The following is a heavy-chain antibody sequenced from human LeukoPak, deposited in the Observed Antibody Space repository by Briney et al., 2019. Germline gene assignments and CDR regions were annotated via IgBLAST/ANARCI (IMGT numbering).Heavy chain of an antibody. D-gene: IGHD5/OR15-5a*01. J-gene: IGHJ3*02. CDR3: AREGVYPGSAFDI. CDR1: GFTFSSYE. CDR2: ISSSGGTI. Sequence: GESLRLSCAASGFTFSSYEMNWVRQAPGKGLEWVSYISSSGGTIYYADSLKGRFTISRDNAKNSLYLQMNSLRAEDTAVYYCAREGVYPGSAFDIWGQGTMVTVSS. V-gene: IGHV3-48*03.